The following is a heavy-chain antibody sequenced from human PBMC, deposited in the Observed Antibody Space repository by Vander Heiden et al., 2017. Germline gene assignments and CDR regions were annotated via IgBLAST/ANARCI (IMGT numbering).Heavy chain of an antibody. J-gene: IGHJ4*02. D-gene: IGHD1-20*01. V-gene: IGHV3-49*05. Sequence: EVQRAESGGGLVKPGRPLRLTCSASGFTFAAYAMSWFRQATGKGLEWVGFIRSKAFPGTTEYAASVKGRFTISRDNSKSIAYLQMNSLRTEDTAVYYCSRDDITGGSGVRYWGQGTLVTVSS. CDR2: IRSKAFPGTT. CDR1: GFTFAAYA. CDR3: SRDDITGGSGVRY.